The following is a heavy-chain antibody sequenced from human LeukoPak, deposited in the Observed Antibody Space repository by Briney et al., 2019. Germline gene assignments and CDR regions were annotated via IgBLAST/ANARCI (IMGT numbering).Heavy chain of an antibody. CDR2: IYYSGST. CDR1: GGSISSGGYY. CDR3: ARPRSGSSGLDFDY. D-gene: IGHD3-10*01. V-gene: IGHV4-31*03. Sequence: SETLSLTCTVSGGSISSGGYYWSWIRQHPGRGVEWIGYIYYSGSTYYNPSLKSRVTISVDTSKNQFSLKLSSVTAADTAVYYCARPRSGSSGLDFDYWGQGTLVTVSS. J-gene: IGHJ4*02.